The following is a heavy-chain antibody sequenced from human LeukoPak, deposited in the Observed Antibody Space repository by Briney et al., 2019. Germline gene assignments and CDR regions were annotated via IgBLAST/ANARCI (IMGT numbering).Heavy chain of an antibody. V-gene: IGHV3-7*01. D-gene: IGHD1-7*01. J-gene: IGHJ4*02. CDR2: INQDGSAK. CDR1: GFTLSSHW. CDR3: ARWEIRGTAHKLDY. Sequence: GGSLRLSCVASGFTLSSHWMSWVRQAPGKGLEWVANINQDGSAKYFVGSVKGRFTISRDNAKNSMYLQMNSLRAEDTAVYYCARWEIRGTAHKLDYWGQGTLVTVSS.